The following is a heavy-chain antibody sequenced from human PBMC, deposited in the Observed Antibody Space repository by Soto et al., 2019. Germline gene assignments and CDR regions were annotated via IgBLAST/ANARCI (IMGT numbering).Heavy chain of an antibody. D-gene: IGHD5-18*01. CDR3: ARGASWDTAMVEIYYYYGMDV. CDR1: GGTFSSYA. Sequence: GASVKVSCKASGGTFSSYAISWVRQAPGQGLEWMGGIIPIFGTANYAQKFQGRVTITADESTSTAYMELSSLRSEDTAVYYCARGASWDTAMVEIYYYYGMDVWGQGTTVTVS. V-gene: IGHV1-69*13. J-gene: IGHJ6*02. CDR2: IIPIFGTA.